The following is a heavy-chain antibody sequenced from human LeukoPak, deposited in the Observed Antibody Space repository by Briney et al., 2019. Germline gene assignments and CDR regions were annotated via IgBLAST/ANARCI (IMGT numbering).Heavy chain of an antibody. V-gene: IGHV3-74*01. CDR3: ATKQWLAPPPDS. J-gene: IGHJ4*02. Sequence: GGSLRLSCAASGFTFSKYWMLWVRHAPGKGMESVSRINTDGTVTTYADSVKGRFTVSRDNADNTMFLQMNSVRDEDTAVYYCATKQWLAPPPDSWGQGTPVTVSS. D-gene: IGHD6-19*01. CDR1: GFTFSKYW. CDR2: INTDGTVT.